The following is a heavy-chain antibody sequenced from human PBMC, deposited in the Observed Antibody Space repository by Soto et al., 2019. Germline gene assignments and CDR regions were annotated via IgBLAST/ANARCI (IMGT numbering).Heavy chain of an antibody. D-gene: IGHD3-22*01. Sequence: WGSLRLSCSASVFTFSSYAMSWFRQAPGKGLEWVSAISGSGGSTYYADSVKGRFTISRDNSKNTLYLQMNSLRAEDTAVYYCAKGRDYYDSSGYWAYWGQGTLVTVSS. J-gene: IGHJ4*02. CDR3: AKGRDYYDSSGYWAY. CDR2: ISGSGGST. V-gene: IGHV3-23*01. CDR1: VFTFSSYA.